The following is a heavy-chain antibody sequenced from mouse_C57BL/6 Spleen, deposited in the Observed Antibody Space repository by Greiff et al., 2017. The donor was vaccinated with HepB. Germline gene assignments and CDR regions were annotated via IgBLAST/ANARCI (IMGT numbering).Heavy chain of an antibody. J-gene: IGHJ1*03. Sequence: VKLVESGPGLVQPSQSLSITCTVSGFSLTSYGVHWVRQSPGKGLEWLGVIWRGGSTDYNAAFMSRLSITKDNSKSQVFFKMNSLQADDTAIYYCAKPYYYGSPFDVWGTGTTVTVSS. CDR2: IWRGGST. CDR3: AKPYYYGSPFDV. CDR1: GFSLTSYG. D-gene: IGHD1-1*01. V-gene: IGHV2-5*01.